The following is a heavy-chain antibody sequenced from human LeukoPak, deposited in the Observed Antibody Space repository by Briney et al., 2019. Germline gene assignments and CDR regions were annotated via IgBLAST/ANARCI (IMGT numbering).Heavy chain of an antibody. CDR1: GYTFTSYG. D-gene: IGHD1-14*01. CDR3: ARDPGQVYYGMDV. Sequence: GASVKVSCKASGYTFTSYGISWVRQSPGQRLEWMGWISAYNGNTNYAQKLQGRVTMTTETSMSTAYMELRSMRSDDTAVYYCARDPGQVYYGMDVWGQGTTVTVSS. CDR2: ISAYNGNT. J-gene: IGHJ6*02. V-gene: IGHV1-18*01.